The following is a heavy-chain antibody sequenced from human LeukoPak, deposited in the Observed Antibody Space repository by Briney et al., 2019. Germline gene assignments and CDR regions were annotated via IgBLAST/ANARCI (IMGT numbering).Heavy chain of an antibody. CDR2: ISYDGSNK. Sequence: GGSLRLSCAASGFTFSDYAIHWVRQAPGKGLEWVAVISYDGSNKFYADSVKGRFTISRDNAKNSLYLQMNSLRAEDTAVYYCARDPRGIQLWFFDYWGQGTLVTVSS. J-gene: IGHJ4*02. V-gene: IGHV3-30*04. CDR3: ARDPRGIQLWFFDY. CDR1: GFTFSDYA. D-gene: IGHD5-18*01.